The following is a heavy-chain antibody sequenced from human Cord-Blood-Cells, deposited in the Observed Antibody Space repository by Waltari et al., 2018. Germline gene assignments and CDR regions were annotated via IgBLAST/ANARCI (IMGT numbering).Heavy chain of an antibody. D-gene: IGHD6-6*01. CDR3: ASYRRAGGRREQLVDY. CDR2: IYHRGGT. J-gene: IGHJ4*02. Sequence: QVQLQESGPGLVKPSGTLSPTCAVSGGSISSSNWWSWVRQPPGKGLEWIGEIYHRGGTNYNPTLKSRVTISVDKSKNQCSLKLSSVTAADTAVYYCASYRRAGGRREQLVDYWGQGTLVTVSS. CDR1: GGSISSSNW. V-gene: IGHV4-4*02.